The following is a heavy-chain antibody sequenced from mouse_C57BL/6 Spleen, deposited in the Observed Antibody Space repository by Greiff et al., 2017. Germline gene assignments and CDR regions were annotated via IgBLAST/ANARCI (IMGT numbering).Heavy chain of an antibody. J-gene: IGHJ2*01. CDR2: INPSSGYT. Sequence: QVHVKQSGAELAKPGASVKLSCKASGYTFTSYWMHWVKQRPGQGLEWIGYINPSSGYTKYNQKFKDKATLTADKSSSTAYMQLSSLTYEDSAVYYCARSSIGYDGRGFDYWGQGTTLTVSS. CDR3: ARSSIGYDGRGFDY. D-gene: IGHD2-3*01. V-gene: IGHV1-7*01. CDR1: GYTFTSYW.